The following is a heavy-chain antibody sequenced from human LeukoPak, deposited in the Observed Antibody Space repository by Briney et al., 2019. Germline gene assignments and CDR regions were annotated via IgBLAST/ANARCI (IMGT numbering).Heavy chain of an antibody. CDR3: AREIEYRNSFEGFDP. J-gene: IGHJ5*02. CDR2: ISGSSSTI. Sequence: GGSLRLSCAASGFTFSSYSINWVRQAPGKGLEWVSYISGSSSTIYYADSVKGRFTISRDNAKNSLSLQMNSLRAEDTAVYYCAREIEYRNSFEGFDPWGQGTLVTVSS. V-gene: IGHV3-48*04. CDR1: GFTFSSYS. D-gene: IGHD6-6*01.